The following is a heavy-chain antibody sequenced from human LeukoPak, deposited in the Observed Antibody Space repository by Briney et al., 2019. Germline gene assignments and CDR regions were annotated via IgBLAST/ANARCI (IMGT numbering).Heavy chain of an antibody. V-gene: IGHV3-11*04. CDR1: GFTFSDYY. CDR3: ARVWSSGYTKDY. D-gene: IGHD3-22*01. CDR2: ISSSSSTI. Sequence: GGSLRLSCAASGFTFSDYYMSWIRQAPGKGLGWLSYISSSSSTIYYADSVKGRFTISRDNAKNSVYLQMNSLRAEDTAVYYCARVWSSGYTKDYWGQGTLVTVPS. J-gene: IGHJ4*02.